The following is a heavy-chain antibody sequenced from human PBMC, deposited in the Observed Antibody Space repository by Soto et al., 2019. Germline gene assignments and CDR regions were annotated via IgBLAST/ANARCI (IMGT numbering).Heavy chain of an antibody. J-gene: IGHJ5*02. CDR3: ARAGSHNWNYGTEDWFDP. CDR2: IVPILGIA. D-gene: IGHD1-7*01. CDR1: GGTFSSYT. Sequence: GASVKVSCKASGGTFSSYTISWVRQAPGQGLEWMGRIVPILGIANYAQKFQGRVTITADKSTSTAYMELSSLRSEDTAVYYCARAGSHNWNYGTEDWFDPWGQGTLVTVSS. V-gene: IGHV1-69*02.